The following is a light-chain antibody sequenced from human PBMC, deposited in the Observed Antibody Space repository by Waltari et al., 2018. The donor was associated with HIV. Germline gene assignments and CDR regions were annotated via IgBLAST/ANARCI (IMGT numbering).Light chain of an antibody. CDR1: GGRIASHY. CDR2: EDN. CDR3: QSFDSSSVV. V-gene: IGLV6-57*01. J-gene: IGLJ2*01. Sequence: NFMLTQPHSVSESPGKTVTLSCTRSGGRIASHYVQWFQQRPGSSPTTVIFEDNRRPSGVPDRFSGSIDMSSNSASLTISGLKTDDEADYYCQSFDSSSVVFGGGTKLTVL.